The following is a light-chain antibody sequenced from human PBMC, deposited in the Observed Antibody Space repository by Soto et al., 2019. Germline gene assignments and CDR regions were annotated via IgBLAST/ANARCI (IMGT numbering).Light chain of an antibody. J-gene: IGKJ4*01. CDR2: CAS. CDR3: QQYRSSPLT. V-gene: IGKV4-1*01. Sequence: DIVMTQSPDSLAVSLGERATINCKSSQSLSYSSNDKNCLAWYQQKPGQPPKLLIYCASTRESGVPDRFSGSESGTDFTLTISSLQAEDVAVYYCQQYRSSPLTFGGGTKVEIK. CDR1: QSLSYSSNDKNC.